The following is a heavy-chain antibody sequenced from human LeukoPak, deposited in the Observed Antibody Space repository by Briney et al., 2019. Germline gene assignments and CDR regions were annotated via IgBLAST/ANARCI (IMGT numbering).Heavy chain of an antibody. D-gene: IGHD2-8*02. CDR3: ARELAPSGAAYYYGMDV. CDR2: INTNTGNP. CDR1: GYTFTIYA. V-gene: IGHV7-4-1*02. Sequence: ASVKVSCKASGYTFTIYAMNWVRQAPGQGLEWMGWINTNTGNPTYAQGFTGRFVFSLDTSVSTAYLQINSLKAEDTAVYFCARELAPSGAAYYYGMDVWGQGTTVTVPS. J-gene: IGHJ6*02.